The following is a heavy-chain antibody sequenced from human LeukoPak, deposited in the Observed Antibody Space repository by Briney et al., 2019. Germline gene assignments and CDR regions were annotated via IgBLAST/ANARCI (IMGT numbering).Heavy chain of an antibody. CDR3: AKDLYYDILTGPFDY. CDR2: IRYDGSNK. J-gene: IGHJ4*02. D-gene: IGHD3-9*01. Sequence: GGSLRLSRAASGFTFSSYGMHWVRQAPGKGLEWVAFIRYDGSNKYYADSVKGRFTISRDNSKNTLYLQMNSLRAEDTAVYYCAKDLYYDILTGPFDYWGQGTLVTVSS. CDR1: GFTFSSYG. V-gene: IGHV3-30*02.